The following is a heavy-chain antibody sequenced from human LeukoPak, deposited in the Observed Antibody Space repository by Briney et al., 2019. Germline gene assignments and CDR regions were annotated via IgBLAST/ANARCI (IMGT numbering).Heavy chain of an antibody. CDR3: ARDRHTGSVVPAAMISQSDAFDI. CDR2: ISSSSSYI. CDR1: GFTFSSYS. V-gene: IGHV3-21*01. J-gene: IGHJ3*02. Sequence: PGGSLRLSCAASGFTFSSYSMNWVRQAPGKGLEWVSSISSSSSYIYYADSVKGRFTISRDNAKNSLYLQMNSLRAEDTAVYYCARDRHTGSVVPAAMISQSDAFDIWGQGTMVTVSS. D-gene: IGHD2-2*01.